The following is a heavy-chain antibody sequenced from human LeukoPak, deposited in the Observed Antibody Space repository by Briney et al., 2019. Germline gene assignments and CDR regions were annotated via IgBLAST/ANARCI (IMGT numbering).Heavy chain of an antibody. J-gene: IGHJ4*02. D-gene: IGHD6-25*01. V-gene: IGHV3-66*02. Sequence: GGSLRLSCAASGFTVSSNYMSWVRQAPGKGLEWVSVIYSGGSTYYADSVKGRFTISRDNSKNTLYLQMNSLRAEDQDVYYCARDSSALGRFDYWGQGTLVTVPS. CDR2: IYSGGST. CDR1: GFTVSSNY. CDR3: ARDSSALGRFDY.